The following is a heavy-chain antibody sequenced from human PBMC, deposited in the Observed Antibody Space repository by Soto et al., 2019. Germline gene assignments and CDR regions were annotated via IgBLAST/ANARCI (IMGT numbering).Heavy chain of an antibody. Sequence: ESGGGLVQPGGSLRLSCAVSGFTFSNYWMTWVRQAPGKGLEWVAYMNQDGSQIYYVDSLRGRFTISRDNAKNSLYLQMNSLRVDDTAVYYCARDRGPNTPDYWGRGTLVTVSS. CDR1: GFTFSNYW. CDR3: ARDRGPNTPDY. CDR2: MNQDGSQI. D-gene: IGHD2-2*02. V-gene: IGHV3-7*01. J-gene: IGHJ4*02.